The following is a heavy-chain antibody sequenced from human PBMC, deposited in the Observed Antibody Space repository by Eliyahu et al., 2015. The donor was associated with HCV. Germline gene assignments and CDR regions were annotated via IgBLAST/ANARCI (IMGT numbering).Heavy chain of an antibody. D-gene: IGHD3/OR15-3a*01. CDR1: GFSFRSYW. Sequence: EVQVVESGGGLVQPGGSLXLSCSASGFSFRSYWMSWVRQAPGKGLEWVANVKQDGSEKYYVDSVKGRFTISRDNANNSLYVQMNSLRAEDTAVYYCARVTVGLVFDLWGQGTLVTVSS. J-gene: IGHJ4*02. CDR2: VKQDGSEK. CDR3: ARVTVGLVFDL. V-gene: IGHV3-7*01.